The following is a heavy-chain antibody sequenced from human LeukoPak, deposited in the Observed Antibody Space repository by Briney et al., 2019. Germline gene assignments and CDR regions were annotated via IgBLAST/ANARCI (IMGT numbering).Heavy chain of an antibody. CDR3: ARVFQLPFNYFDP. Sequence: PSETLSLTCTVSGGSISSDNYYWSWIRQPAGKGLEGIGRIHSSGTTNYNPYLKSRVTISVDTSDNRFSLKLTSVIAADTAVYYCARVFQLPFNYFDPWGQGALVTVSS. CDR2: IHSSGTT. CDR1: GGSISSDNYY. J-gene: IGHJ5*02. V-gene: IGHV4-61*02.